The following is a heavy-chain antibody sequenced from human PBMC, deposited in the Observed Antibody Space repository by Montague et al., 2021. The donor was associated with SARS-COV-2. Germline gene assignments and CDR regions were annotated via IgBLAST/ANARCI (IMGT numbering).Heavy chain of an antibody. V-gene: IGHV4-39*07. D-gene: IGHD6-13*01. CDR2: IYYSGST. CDR1: GGSISSSSYY. Sequence: SETLSLTCTVSGGSISSSSYYWGWIHQPPGKGLEWIGSIYYSGSTYYNPSLKSRVTISVDTSKYQFSLKLSSVTAADTAVYYCARVGRQQLVRLSGMDVWGQGTTVTVSS. J-gene: IGHJ6*02. CDR3: ARVGRQQLVRLSGMDV.